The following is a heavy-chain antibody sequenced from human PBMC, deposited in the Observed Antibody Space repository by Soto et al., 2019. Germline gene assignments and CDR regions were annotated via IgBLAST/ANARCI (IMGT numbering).Heavy chain of an antibody. CDR2: IYHSGST. J-gene: IGHJ5*02. V-gene: IGHV4-38-2*02. D-gene: IGHD3-10*01. CDR3: AREREITMVRGVRKTYNWFGP. Sequence: LSLTCAVSGYSISSGYYWGWIRQPPGKGLEWIGSIYHSGSTYYNPSLKSRVTVSVDTSKNQFSLKLSSVTAADTAVYYCAREREITMVRGVRKTYNWFGPWGQGTLVTVSS. CDR1: GYSISSGYY.